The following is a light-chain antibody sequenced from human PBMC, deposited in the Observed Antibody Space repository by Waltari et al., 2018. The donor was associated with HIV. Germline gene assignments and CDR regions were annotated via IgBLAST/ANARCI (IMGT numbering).Light chain of an antibody. CDR3: QQYYSTPLT. V-gene: IGKV4-1*01. CDR1: QTVLYTSSNKNY. J-gene: IGKJ3*01. CDR2: WAS. Sequence: DIVMTQSPDSLAVSLGERATINCKYSQTVLYTSSNKNYLAWYQQRPGQPPKLLIYWASTRESGVPDRFSGSGSGTDFTLTISSLQAEDVAVYYCQQYYSTPLTFGPGTKVDIK.